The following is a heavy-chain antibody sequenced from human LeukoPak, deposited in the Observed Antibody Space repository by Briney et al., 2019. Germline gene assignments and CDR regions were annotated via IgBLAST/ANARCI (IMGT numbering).Heavy chain of an antibody. J-gene: IGHJ5*02. D-gene: IGHD6-13*01. CDR1: GYTFTDYY. CDR2: INPNSGGT. V-gene: IGHV1-2*06. Sequence: ASVKVSCKASGYTFTDYYMHWVRQAPGQGLEWMGRINPNSGGTNYAQKFQGRVTVTRGTSISTAYMEVSSLRSDDTAVYYCGRAPPSAANWFDPWGQGTLVTVSS. CDR3: GRAPPSAANWFDP.